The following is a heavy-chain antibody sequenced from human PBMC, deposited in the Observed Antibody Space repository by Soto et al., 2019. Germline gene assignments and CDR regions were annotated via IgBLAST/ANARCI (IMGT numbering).Heavy chain of an antibody. Sequence: XSVKVSCKASGYTFTGYYIHWVRQAPGQGLEWMGWINPNSGGTNYAQKFQGWVTMTRDTSISTAYMELSRLRSDDTAVYYCAREGDSVNWFDHWGQGPLVTVSS. CDR2: INPNSGGT. CDR1: GYTFTGYY. V-gene: IGHV1-2*04. CDR3: AREGDSVNWFDH. D-gene: IGHD3-3*01. J-gene: IGHJ5*02.